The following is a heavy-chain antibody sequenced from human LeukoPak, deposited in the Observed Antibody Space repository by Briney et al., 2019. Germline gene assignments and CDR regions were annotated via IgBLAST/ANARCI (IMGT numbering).Heavy chain of an antibody. CDR2: ISGSGGST. V-gene: IGHV3-23*01. J-gene: IGHJ4*02. CDR1: GFTFSNYP. Sequence: GESLRLSCSASGFTFSNYPMHWVRQAPGKGLEWVSAISGSGGSTYYADSVKGRFTISRDNSKNTLYLQMNSLRAEDTAVYYCAYKAVAHGFDYWGQGTLVTVSS. D-gene: IGHD6-19*01. CDR3: AYKAVAHGFDY.